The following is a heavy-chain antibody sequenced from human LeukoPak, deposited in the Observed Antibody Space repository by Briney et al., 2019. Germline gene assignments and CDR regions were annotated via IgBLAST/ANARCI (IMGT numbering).Heavy chain of an antibody. V-gene: IGHV5-51*01. D-gene: IGHD3-22*01. Sequence: GESLKISCKGSGYSFTSYWIGWVRQMPGKGLEWMGIIYPGDSDTRYSPSLQGQVTISADKSISTAYLQWSSLKASDTAMYYCARLRIPRPSVYYDSSGYTVGVLGGHFDYWGQGTLVTVSS. J-gene: IGHJ4*02. CDR1: GYSFTSYW. CDR3: ARLRIPRPSVYYDSSGYTVGVLGGHFDY. CDR2: IYPGDSDT.